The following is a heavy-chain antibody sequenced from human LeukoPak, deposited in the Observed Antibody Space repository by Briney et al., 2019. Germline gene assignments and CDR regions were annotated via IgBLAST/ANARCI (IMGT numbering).Heavy chain of an antibody. Sequence: ASVKVSCKVSGYTLTELSMHWVRQAPGQGLEWMGWISAYNGNTNYAQKLQGRVTMTTDTSTSTAYMELSRLRSDDTAVYYCARDQWSYYYDSSGYYYETWGQGTLVTVSS. CDR1: GYTLTELS. J-gene: IGHJ4*02. V-gene: IGHV1-18*01. CDR2: ISAYNGNT. CDR3: ARDQWSYYYDSSGYYYET. D-gene: IGHD3-22*01.